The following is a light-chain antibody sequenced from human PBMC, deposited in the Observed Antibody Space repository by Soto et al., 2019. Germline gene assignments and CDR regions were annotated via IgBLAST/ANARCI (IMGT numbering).Light chain of an antibody. CDR2: GNS. CDR3: QSYDSNWV. J-gene: IGLJ3*02. Sequence: QSVLTQPPSVSGAPGQRVTISCTGSSSNIGAGYDVHWYQHLPGTVPKLLIYGNSNRPSGVPDRFSGSKSGTSASLAITGLQAEDEADYYCQSYDSNWVFGGGTKLTVL. V-gene: IGLV1-40*01. CDR1: SSNIGAGYD.